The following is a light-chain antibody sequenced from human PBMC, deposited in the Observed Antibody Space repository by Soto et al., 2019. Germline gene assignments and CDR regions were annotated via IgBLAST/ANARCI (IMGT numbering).Light chain of an antibody. CDR2: EVS. V-gene: IGLV2-14*01. J-gene: IGLJ2*01. CDR1: IYDVGAYHY. Sequence: QSVLTQPASVSGSPGQSITISCSGTIYDVGAYHYVSWYQQLPGKAPKLILYEVSNRPSGISDRFSGFRSGNTASLTVSGLQAEDDAHYYCISYTTTGALVFGGGTKVTVL. CDR3: ISYTTTGALV.